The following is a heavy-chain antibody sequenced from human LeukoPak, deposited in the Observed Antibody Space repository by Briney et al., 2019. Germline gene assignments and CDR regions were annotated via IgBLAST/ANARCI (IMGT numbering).Heavy chain of an antibody. Sequence: PGGSLRLSCAASGFTFSSYSMNWVRQAPGKGLEWVSSISSSSSYIYYADSVKGRFTISRDNAKNSLYLQMNSLRADDTAVYYCARDQNNWNEKDYWGQGTLVTVSS. J-gene: IGHJ4*02. V-gene: IGHV3-21*01. CDR2: ISSSSSYI. D-gene: IGHD1-1*01. CDR3: ARDQNNWNEKDY. CDR1: GFTFSSYS.